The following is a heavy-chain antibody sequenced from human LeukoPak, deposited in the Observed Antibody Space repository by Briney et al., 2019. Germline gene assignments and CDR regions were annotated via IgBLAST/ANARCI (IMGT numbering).Heavy chain of an antibody. CDR1: GFTFSSYA. D-gene: IGHD1-26*01. CDR3: ARGSEDY. V-gene: IGHV3-30-3*01. CDR2: ISYDGSNK. J-gene: IGHJ4*02. Sequence: VGSLRLSGAASGFTFSSYAMHWVRQAPGKGLEWVAVISYDGSNKYYADSVKGRFTISRDSSKNTLYLQMNSLRAEDTAVYYCARGSEDYWGQGTLVTVSS.